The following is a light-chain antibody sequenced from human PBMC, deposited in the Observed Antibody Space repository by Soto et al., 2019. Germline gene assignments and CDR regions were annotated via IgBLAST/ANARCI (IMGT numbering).Light chain of an antibody. V-gene: IGKV3-20*01. Sequence: EIVLTQSPGTLSLSPGERATLSCRASQSVSSSYLAWYQRKPGQAPRLLIYDASSRATSIPDRFSGSGSGTDFTLIISRLEPEDFAVYYCQDYGSSRTFGQGTKVEI. CDR3: QDYGSSRT. J-gene: IGKJ1*01. CDR1: QSVSSSY. CDR2: DAS.